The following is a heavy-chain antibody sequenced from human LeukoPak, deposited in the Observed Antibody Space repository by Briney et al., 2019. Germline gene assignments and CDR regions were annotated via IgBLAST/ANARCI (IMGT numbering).Heavy chain of an antibody. CDR3: ARDSPGSSWYLAFDY. Sequence: GGSLTLSCAASGFTFSSYWMSWVRQAPGQGLEWVANIKQDGSAKYYVDSVKGRITISRDNAKNSLYLQMNSLRAEATAVYYCARDSPGSSWYLAFDYWGQGTLVTVSS. J-gene: IGHJ4*02. CDR1: GFTFSSYW. V-gene: IGHV3-7*03. D-gene: IGHD6-13*01. CDR2: IKQDGSAK.